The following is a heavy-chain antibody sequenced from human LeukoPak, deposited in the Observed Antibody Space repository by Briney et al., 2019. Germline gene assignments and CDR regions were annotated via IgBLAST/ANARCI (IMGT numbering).Heavy chain of an antibody. CDR2: IYYSGST. CDR3: ARDPLFDWFDP. D-gene: IGHD3-10*01. J-gene: IGHJ5*02. V-gene: IGHV4-59*12. CDR1: GGSISSYY. Sequence: PSETLSLTCTVSGGSISSYYWSWIRQPPGKGLEWIGNIYYSGSTYYNPSLKSRVTISVDTSKNHFSLKLNSVTAADTAVYYCARDPLFDWFDPWGQGTLVTVSS.